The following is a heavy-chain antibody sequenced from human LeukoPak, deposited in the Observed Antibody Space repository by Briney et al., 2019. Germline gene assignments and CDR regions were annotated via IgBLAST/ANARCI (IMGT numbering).Heavy chain of an antibody. CDR2: IHGRGGGT. Sequence: GGGLTLSCVASGFSLSHYVMIWVRQAPERGLEGVAAIHGRGGGTFYADYVKGRFTISRDNSKNTLYLQMNSLRAEDTAVYYCARGEGWHCSGSDCFTHWFDPWGQGTLVTVSS. J-gene: IGHJ5*02. CDR3: ARGEGWHCSGSDCFTHWFDP. D-gene: IGHD2-2*02. CDR1: GFSLSHYV. V-gene: IGHV3-23*01.